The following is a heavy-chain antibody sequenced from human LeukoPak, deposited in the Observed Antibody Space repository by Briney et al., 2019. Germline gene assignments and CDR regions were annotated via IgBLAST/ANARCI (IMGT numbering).Heavy chain of an antibody. CDR2: INTYGSTT. CDR3: ARDPADYQFDY. J-gene: IGHJ4*02. D-gene: IGHD4-11*01. CDR1: GFTFSSYW. V-gene: IGHV3-74*01. Sequence: GGSLRLSCAASGFTFSSYWMHWVRQAPGKGLVWVSRINTYGSTTTYADSVKGRFTISRDNAKNTLYLQMNSLRADDTAVYYCARDPADYQFDYWGQGTLVTVSS.